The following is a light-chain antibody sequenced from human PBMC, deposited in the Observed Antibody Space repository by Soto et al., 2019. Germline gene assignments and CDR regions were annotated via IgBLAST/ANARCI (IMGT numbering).Light chain of an antibody. CDR3: QQYSGHTWT. Sequence: DIQMTQSPSTLSAYVGDRVTITCRASQSIRTYLAWYQQKPGKAPNLLIYWASSLEIGVPSRFSGSGSGTEFTLTISSLQPDDFASYYCQQYSGHTWTFGQGTKVEI. CDR2: WAS. CDR1: QSIRTY. V-gene: IGKV1-5*03. J-gene: IGKJ1*01.